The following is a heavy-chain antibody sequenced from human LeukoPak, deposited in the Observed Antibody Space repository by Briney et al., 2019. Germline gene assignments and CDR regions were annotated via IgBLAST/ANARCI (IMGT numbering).Heavy chain of an antibody. Sequence: SETLSLTCTVSGGSISSYYWSWIRQPPGKGLEWIGYIYYSGSTNYNPSLKSRVTISVDTSKNQFSLKLSSVTAAGTAVYYCARTKRDGYNLYFDYWGQGTLVTVSS. J-gene: IGHJ4*02. CDR1: GGSISSYY. V-gene: IGHV4-59*01. CDR2: IYYSGST. CDR3: ARTKRDGYNLYFDY. D-gene: IGHD5-24*01.